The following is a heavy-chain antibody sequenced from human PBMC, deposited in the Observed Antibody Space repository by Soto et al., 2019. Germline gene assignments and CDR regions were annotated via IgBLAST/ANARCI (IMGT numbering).Heavy chain of an antibody. V-gene: IGHV3-7*01. CDR3: ARDDGSSDYYGRYGMDA. Sequence: EVQLVESGGGLVQPGGSLRLSCAGSGFSFSSYWMSWVRQAPGKGLEWVANINQDVSKKYYVDSAKGRFTISRDNAKNSVYLHMTRLRVEDTAVYYCARDDGSSDYYGRYGMDAWGQGTAVTVSS. J-gene: IGHJ6*02. D-gene: IGHD4-17*01. CDR1: GFSFSSYW. CDR2: INQDVSKK.